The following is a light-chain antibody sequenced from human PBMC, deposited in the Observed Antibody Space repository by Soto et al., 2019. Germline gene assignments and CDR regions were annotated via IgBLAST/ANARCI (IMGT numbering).Light chain of an antibody. CDR2: GVS. CDR3: SSYTRSSTVV. V-gene: IGLV2-14*01. J-gene: IGLJ2*01. Sequence: QSALTQPASVSGSLGQSITISCTGTSSDVGGYNYVSWYQQHPGKAPKLMIYGVSNRPSGVSNRFSASKSGNTASLTISGLQAEDEADYYCSSYTRSSTVVFGGGTKLTVL. CDR1: SSDVGGYNY.